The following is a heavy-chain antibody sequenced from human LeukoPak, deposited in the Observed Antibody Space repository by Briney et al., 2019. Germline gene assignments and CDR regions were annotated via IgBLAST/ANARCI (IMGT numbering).Heavy chain of an antibody. CDR1: GGSFSGYH. Sequence: AETLTLTCAVHGGSFSGYHWNWIRQSPGKGLEWIGEINDRGHTNYNPSLESRITISVDTSKKQFSLNLSSVTAADTAVYYCARDPTTVVTTPYYFDFWGQGTLVTVSS. V-gene: IGHV4-34*01. CDR2: INDRGHT. CDR3: ARDPTTVVTTPYYFDF. J-gene: IGHJ4*02. D-gene: IGHD4-23*01.